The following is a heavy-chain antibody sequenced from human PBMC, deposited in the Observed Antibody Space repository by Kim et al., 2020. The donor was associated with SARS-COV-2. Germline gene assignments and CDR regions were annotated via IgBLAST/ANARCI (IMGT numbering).Heavy chain of an antibody. CDR2: IRVSVDST. D-gene: IGHD3-16*01. CDR3: AKYFWGEKEQFDP. V-gene: IGHV3-23*01. J-gene: IGHJ5*02. CDR1: EFTFSRHV. Sequence: GGSLRLSCTASEFTFSRHVMSWVRQAPGKGLEWVSSIRVSVDSTYYADSVEGRFTISRDDSKNILYLEMNSLRVDDTAVYYCAKYFWGEKEQFDPWGQGTLVTVSS.